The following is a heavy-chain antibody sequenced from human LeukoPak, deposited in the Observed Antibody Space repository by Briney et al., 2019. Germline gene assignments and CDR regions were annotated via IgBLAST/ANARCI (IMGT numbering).Heavy chain of an antibody. Sequence: PGGSLRLSCAASGFTFSSYGMSWARQASGKGLEWVSAISASGGSTYYADSVKGRFTISRDYAKNSLYLQMNSLRVEDTAVYYCAKVAKYYYGPETYYFFEQWGQGTPVTASS. CDR3: AKVAKYYYGPETYYFFEQ. CDR2: ISASGGST. V-gene: IGHV3-23*01. CDR1: GFTFSSYG. J-gene: IGHJ4*02. D-gene: IGHD3-10*01.